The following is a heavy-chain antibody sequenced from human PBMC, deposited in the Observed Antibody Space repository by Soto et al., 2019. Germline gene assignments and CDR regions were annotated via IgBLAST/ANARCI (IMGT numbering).Heavy chain of an antibody. CDR3: AKVLTYPRIYYYGMDV. J-gene: IGHJ6*02. CDR2: ISYDGSNK. Sequence: GGSLRLSCAASGFTFSSYGMHWVRQAPGKGLEWVAVISYDGSNKYYADSVKGRFTISRDNSKNTLYLQMNSLRAEDTAVYYCAKVLTYPRIYYYGMDVWGQGTTVTVSS. CDR1: GFTFSSYG. D-gene: IGHD3-16*01. V-gene: IGHV3-30*18.